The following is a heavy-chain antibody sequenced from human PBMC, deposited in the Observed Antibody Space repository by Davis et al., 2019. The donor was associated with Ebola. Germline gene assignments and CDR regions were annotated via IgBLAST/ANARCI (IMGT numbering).Heavy chain of an antibody. V-gene: IGHV1-46*01. Sequence: PSVKVSCKASGYTFTSYYMHWVRQAPGQGLEWMGIINPSGGSTSYAQKFQGRVIMTEDPSTDTAYMELTSLRSDDTAVYYCARDPLRYLDFLPDFWGQGTLVTVSS. CDR3: ARDPLRYLDFLPDF. CDR1: GYTFTSYY. CDR2: INPSGGST. J-gene: IGHJ4*02. D-gene: IGHD3-9*01.